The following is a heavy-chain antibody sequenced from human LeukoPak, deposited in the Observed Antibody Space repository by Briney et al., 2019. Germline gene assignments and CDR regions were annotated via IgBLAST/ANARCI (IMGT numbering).Heavy chain of an antibody. CDR1: GGSISSYY. Sequence: SETLSLTCTVSGGSISSYYWSWIRQPPGKGLEWIGYIYYSGSTNYNPSLKSRVTISVDTSKNQFPLKLSSVTAADTAVYYCARDRLDSYYNFWSGYYPFDYWGQGNLVTVSS. J-gene: IGHJ4*02. CDR2: IYYSGST. D-gene: IGHD3-3*01. CDR3: ARDRLDSYYNFWSGYYPFDY. V-gene: IGHV4-59*12.